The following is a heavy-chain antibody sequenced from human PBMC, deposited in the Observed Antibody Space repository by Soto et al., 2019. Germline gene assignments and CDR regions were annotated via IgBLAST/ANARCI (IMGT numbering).Heavy chain of an antibody. CDR2: ISVYNGNT. CDR3: SRYFGSDLSPPRAVFDY. D-gene: IGHD3-3*01. Sequence: ASVKVSCKASGYTFIHYGLNWVRQAPGQGLEWMGWISVYNGNTKHGHQVQGRVTMTTDTSTNTAYMELRSLTSDDTAVYYCSRYFGSDLSPPRAVFDYCCQGVLVTVSS. J-gene: IGHJ4*02. V-gene: IGHV1-18*01. CDR1: GYTFIHYG.